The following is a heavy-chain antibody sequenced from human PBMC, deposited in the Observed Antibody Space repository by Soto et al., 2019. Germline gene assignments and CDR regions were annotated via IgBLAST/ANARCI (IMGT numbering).Heavy chain of an antibody. V-gene: IGHV3-73*01. CDR3: TRPPSGSYYAIDY. Sequence: EVPLVESGGGLVQPGGSLKLSCAASGFTFSGSAMHWVRQASGKGLEWVGRIRSKANSYATAYAASVKGRFTISRDDSKNTAYLQMNSLKTEDTAVYYCTRPPSGSYYAIDYWGQGTLVTVSS. J-gene: IGHJ4*02. CDR1: GFTFSGSA. CDR2: IRSKANSYAT. D-gene: IGHD1-26*01.